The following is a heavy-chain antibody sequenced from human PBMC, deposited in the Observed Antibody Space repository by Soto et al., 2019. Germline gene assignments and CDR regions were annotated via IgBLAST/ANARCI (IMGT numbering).Heavy chain of an antibody. V-gene: IGHV3-33*01. CDR3: VREGTDFRMGDAFDI. CDR1: GFTFSTYG. Sequence: GGSLRVSXAASGFTFSTYGMHWVRQAPGKGLEWVAVTWFDGSKKNYAESVRGRFTISRDNSKNTLYLQMNTLRAEDTAVSYCVREGTDFRMGDAFDIWGQGTRLTVSS. D-gene: IGHD1-1*01. J-gene: IGHJ3*02. CDR2: TWFDGSKK.